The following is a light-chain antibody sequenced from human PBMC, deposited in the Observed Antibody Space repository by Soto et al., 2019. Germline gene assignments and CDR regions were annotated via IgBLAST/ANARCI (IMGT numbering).Light chain of an antibody. CDR1: QSISSW. Sequence: DIQMTQSPSTLSASVGDRVTITCRASQSISSWLAWYQQKPGKAPKLLIYDASSLESGVPSRFRGSGSGTEFTLTISSLQPDDFATYDCQHYNSYSLTFGQGTKVEIE. J-gene: IGKJ1*01. CDR2: DAS. V-gene: IGKV1-5*01. CDR3: QHYNSYSLT.